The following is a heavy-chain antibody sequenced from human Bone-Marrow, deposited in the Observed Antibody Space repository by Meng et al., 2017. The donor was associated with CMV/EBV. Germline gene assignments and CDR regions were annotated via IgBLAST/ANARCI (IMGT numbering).Heavy chain of an antibody. Sequence: SETLSLTCAVYGGSLSGYYWSWIRQPPGKGLEWIGEINHSGSTNYNPSLKSRVTISVDTSKNQFSLKLSSVTAADTAVYYCARGRRVVPAAVDSNNDYWGQGTLVTVSS. V-gene: IGHV4-34*01. D-gene: IGHD2-2*01. CDR3: ARGRRVVPAAVDSNNDY. J-gene: IGHJ4*02. CDR1: GGSLSGYY. CDR2: INHSGST.